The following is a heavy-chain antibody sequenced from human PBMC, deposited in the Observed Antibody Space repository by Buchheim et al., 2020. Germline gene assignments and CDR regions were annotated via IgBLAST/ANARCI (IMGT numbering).Heavy chain of an antibody. J-gene: IGHJ3*02. Sequence: QVQLQESGPGLVKPSGTLSLTCAVSGGSISSSSWWSWVRQPPGKGLEWIGEIYHSGSTNYNPSLKSRVTVSLDQSQNQFSPMLSSVTAADTAVYFCARDGSSSSSGAFDIWGQGT. V-gene: IGHV4-4*02. CDR1: GGSISSSSW. CDR3: ARDGSSSSSGAFDI. D-gene: IGHD6-6*01. CDR2: IYHSGST.